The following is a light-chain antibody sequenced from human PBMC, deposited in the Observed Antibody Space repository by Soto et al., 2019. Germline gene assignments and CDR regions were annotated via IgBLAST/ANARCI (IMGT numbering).Light chain of an antibody. CDR2: GAS. CDR1: QTVGSN. V-gene: IGKV3-15*01. J-gene: IGKJ1*01. CDR3: QQYNNWPPP. Sequence: DIVMTQSPATLSLSPGERATLSCRASQTVGSNLAWYQRKPGQAPRLLISGASTRATGLPARFSGSGSGTGAEFTLTISSLQSEDFAVYYCQQYNNWPPPFGQGTKV.